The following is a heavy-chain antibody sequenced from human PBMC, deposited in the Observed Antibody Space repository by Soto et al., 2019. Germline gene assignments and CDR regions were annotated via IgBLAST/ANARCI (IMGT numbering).Heavy chain of an antibody. J-gene: IGHJ4*02. D-gene: IGHD2-8*02. V-gene: IGHV1-69*13. Sequence: GASVKVSCKASGGTFSSYAISWVRQAPGQGLEWMGGIIPIFGTANYAQKFQGRVTITADESTSTAYMELSSLRSEDTAVYYCARGTRLKTGAKHYYLDYGGREPLFTFS. CDR2: IIPIFGTA. CDR3: ARGTRLKTGAKHYYLDY. CDR1: GGTFSSYA.